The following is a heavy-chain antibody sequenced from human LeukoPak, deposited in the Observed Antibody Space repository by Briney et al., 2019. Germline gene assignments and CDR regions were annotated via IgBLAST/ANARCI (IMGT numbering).Heavy chain of an antibody. Sequence: PSETLSLTCTVSGGSISSGSYYWSWIRQPAGKGLEWIGRIYTSGSTNYNPSLKSRVTMSVDTSKNQFSLKLSSVTAADTAVYYCARGSGGKFDYWGQGTLVTVSS. CDR1: GGSISSGSYY. D-gene: IGHD1-14*01. CDR2: IYTSGST. CDR3: ARGSGGKFDY. V-gene: IGHV4-61*02. J-gene: IGHJ4*02.